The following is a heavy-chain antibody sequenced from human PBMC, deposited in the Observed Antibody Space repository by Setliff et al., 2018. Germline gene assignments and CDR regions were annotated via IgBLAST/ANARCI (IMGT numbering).Heavy chain of an antibody. D-gene: IGHD2-21*01. CDR3: ARGGGSYRAGNSRPTYWFDP. V-gene: IGHV1-2*02. Sequence: PGESLKISCKGSGYSFSNYWIGWVRQMPGKGLEWMGWIRPNGGGTHYAQKFQGRVTMTRDTANSTVYMDLSSLTSDDTAIYYCARGGGSYRAGNSRPTYWFDPWGQGTLVTVSS. CDR2: IRPNGGGT. J-gene: IGHJ5*02. CDR1: GYSFSNYW.